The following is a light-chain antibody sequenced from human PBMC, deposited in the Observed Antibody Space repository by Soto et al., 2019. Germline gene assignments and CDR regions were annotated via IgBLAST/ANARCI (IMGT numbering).Light chain of an antibody. J-gene: IGLJ3*02. CDR3: SSYTSSSSLV. Sequence: QSALTQPASVSGSPGQSITISCTETSSDVGVYNYVSWYQQHPGKAPKLMIYEVNNRPSGVSNRFSGSKSGNTASLTISGLQAEGEADYYCSSYTSSSSLVFGGGTKVTVL. CDR2: EVN. V-gene: IGLV2-14*01. CDR1: SSDVGVYNY.